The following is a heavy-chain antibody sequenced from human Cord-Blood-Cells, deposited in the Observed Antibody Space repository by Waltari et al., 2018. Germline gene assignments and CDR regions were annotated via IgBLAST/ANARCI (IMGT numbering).Heavy chain of an antibody. CDR1: GGSISSSSYY. CDR2: IYYSGST. CDR3: ARLVGSGGYYYYYYYMDV. V-gene: IGHV4-39*07. D-gene: IGHD2-15*01. J-gene: IGHJ6*03. Sequence: QLQLQESGPGLVKPSETLSLTCTVSGGSISSSSYYWGWIRQPPGKGLEWIGSIYYSGSTDYNPARKSRVTISVDTSKNQLSLKLSSVTAADTAVYYCARLVGSGGYYYYYYYMDVWGKGTTVTVSS.